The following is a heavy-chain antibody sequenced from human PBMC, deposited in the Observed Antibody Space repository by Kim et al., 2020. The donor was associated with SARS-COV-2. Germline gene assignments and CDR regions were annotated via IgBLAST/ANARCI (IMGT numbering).Heavy chain of an antibody. J-gene: IGHJ3*02. V-gene: IGHV4-39*01. CDR3: ARSMIVVVPAFDI. Sequence: YNPSLKSRVTISVDTSKNQFSLKLSSVTAADTAVYYCARSMIVVVPAFDIWGQGTMVTVSS. D-gene: IGHD3-22*01.